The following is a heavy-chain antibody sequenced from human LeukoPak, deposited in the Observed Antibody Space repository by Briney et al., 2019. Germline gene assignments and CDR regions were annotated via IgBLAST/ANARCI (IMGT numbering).Heavy chain of an antibody. D-gene: IGHD5-18*01. V-gene: IGHV3-11*05. J-gene: IGHJ4*02. CDR3: ARDGGYSYGPHGY. CDR2: ISSSSSYT. Sequence: PGGPLRLSCAASGFTFSDYYMSWIRQAPGKGLEWVSYISSSSSYTNYADSVKGRFTISRDNAKNSLYLQMNSLRAEDTAVYYCARDGGYSYGPHGYWGQGTLVTVSS. CDR1: GFTFSDYY.